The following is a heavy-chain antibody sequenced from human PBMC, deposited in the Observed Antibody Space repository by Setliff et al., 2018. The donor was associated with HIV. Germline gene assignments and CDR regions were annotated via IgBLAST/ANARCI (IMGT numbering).Heavy chain of an antibody. D-gene: IGHD3-10*01. CDR1: GGSISSYY. CDR3: ARHLYYGSGYYYYMDV. V-gene: IGHV4-4*07. J-gene: IGHJ6*03. CDR2: IYTSGST. Sequence: SETLSLTCTVSGGSISSYYWSWIRQPAGKGLEWFGRIYTSGSTNYNPSLKSRVTMSVDTSKNQFSLKLSSVTAADTAVYYCARHLYYGSGYYYYMDVWGKGTTVTVSS.